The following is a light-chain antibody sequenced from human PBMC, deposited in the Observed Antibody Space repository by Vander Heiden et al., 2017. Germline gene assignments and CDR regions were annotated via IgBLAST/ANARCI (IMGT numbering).Light chain of an antibody. CDR2: AAS. CDR3: QQLNSYPLT. CDR1: QGISSS. J-gene: IGKJ4*01. V-gene: IGKV1-9*01. Sequence: IQLTHSPSSLSASVGDSVTITCRASQGISSSLASYQRKPGKAPKLLIYAASTFQSRVPSRFSGSGSRTDFTLTISSLHPEDFTTNYCQQLNSYPLTFGGGTKVEIK.